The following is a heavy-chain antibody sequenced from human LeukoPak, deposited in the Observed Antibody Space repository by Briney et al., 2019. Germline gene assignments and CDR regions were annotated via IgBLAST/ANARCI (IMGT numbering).Heavy chain of an antibody. V-gene: IGHV3-23*01. CDR1: GFTFSSYA. J-gene: IGHJ4*02. CDR3: ARDNRYDILTGYYTLNYFDY. Sequence: GGSLRLSCAASGFTFSSYAMSWVRQAPGKGLEWVSAISGSGGSTYYADSVKGRFTISRDNAKNSLYLQMNSLRAEDTAVYYCARDNRYDILTGYYTLNYFDYWGQGTLVTVSS. D-gene: IGHD3-9*01. CDR2: ISGSGGST.